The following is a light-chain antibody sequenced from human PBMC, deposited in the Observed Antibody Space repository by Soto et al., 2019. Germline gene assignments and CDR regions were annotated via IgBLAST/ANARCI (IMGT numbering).Light chain of an antibody. Sequence: QSALTQPPSASGTLGQGVIISCSGTSSNIGSNYVYWYRLLPGTAPKLVMFSNVMRPPGVPDRFSGAKSGTSASLAISGLRPEDEADYFCAAWDASLSGWVFGGGTKVTVL. CDR1: SSNIGSNY. J-gene: IGLJ3*02. CDR2: SNV. V-gene: IGLV1-47*02. CDR3: AAWDASLSGWV.